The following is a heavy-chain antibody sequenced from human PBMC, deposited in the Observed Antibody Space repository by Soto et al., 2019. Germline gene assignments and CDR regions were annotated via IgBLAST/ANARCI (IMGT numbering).Heavy chain of an antibody. CDR2: ISTYNGNT. CDR1: GYKFTTSG. Sequence: QVQLLQSGAEVKKHAASVKVSCTASGYKFTTSGITWVRQAPGQGLEWLGGISTYNGNTDYAQNLQDRVTMTTETSTSTAYLEVRSRTSDDTAVYFCARGLGTNGLDVWGQGTTVTVSS. J-gene: IGHJ6*02. D-gene: IGHD7-27*01. V-gene: IGHV1-18*04. CDR3: ARGLGTNGLDV.